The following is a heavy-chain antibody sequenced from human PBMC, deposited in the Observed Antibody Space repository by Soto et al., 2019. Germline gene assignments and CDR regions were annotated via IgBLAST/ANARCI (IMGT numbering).Heavy chain of an antibody. V-gene: IGHV1-46*01. Sequence: QVQLVQSAAEVKKPGASVKVSCKASGYPFRTFYIHWVRQAPGQGLEWMGVINPTGGTSNLAQKFQGRVTLTRDTSTSTVYMELSSLRSDDTAVFFCAREMEDLVGATDYWGQGTLVTVSS. CDR1: GYPFRTFY. CDR3: AREMEDLVGATDY. J-gene: IGHJ4*02. D-gene: IGHD1-26*01. CDR2: INPTGGTS.